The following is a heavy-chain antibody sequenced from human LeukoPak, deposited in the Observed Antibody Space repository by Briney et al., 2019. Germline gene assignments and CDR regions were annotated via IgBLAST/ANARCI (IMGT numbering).Heavy chain of an antibody. J-gene: IGHJ4*02. V-gene: IGHV3-7*01. CDR2: IKQDGSEK. D-gene: IGHD6-13*01. CDR1: GLSFGNYW. Sequence: GGSLRLSCVASGLSFGNYWMDWVRQAPGKGLEWVGNIKQDGSEKYYVDSVKGRFTISRDNAKNSLYLQMNSLRAEDTAMYYCARDSAGNDYWGQGTLVTVSS. CDR3: ARDSAGNDY.